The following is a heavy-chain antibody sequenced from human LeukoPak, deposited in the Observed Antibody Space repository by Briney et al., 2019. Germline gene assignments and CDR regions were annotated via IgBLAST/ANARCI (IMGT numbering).Heavy chain of an antibody. V-gene: IGHV1-8*01. CDR2: MNPNSGNT. Sequence: ASVKVSCKASGYTFASYDINWVRQATGQGLEWMGWMNPNSGNTGYAQKFQGRVTMTRNTSISTAYVELSSLRSEDTAVYYCARANYYGSGRLSFDYWGQGTLVTVSS. CDR1: GYTFASYD. CDR3: ARANYYGSGRLSFDY. D-gene: IGHD3-10*01. J-gene: IGHJ4*02.